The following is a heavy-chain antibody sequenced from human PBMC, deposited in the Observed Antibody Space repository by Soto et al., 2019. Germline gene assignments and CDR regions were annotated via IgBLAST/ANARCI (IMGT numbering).Heavy chain of an antibody. Sequence: QITLKESGPTLVKPTQTLTLTCTFPGFSFSSIGEGVGWIRQPPGKALEWLALIYWDDDKRYSPSLKSRLTIPKDTSKHQVVLTMTNMDPVDTATYYCVQSRCGGDCLQSYSSHSYYGLDVWGQGTTVTVSS. J-gene: IGHJ6*02. D-gene: IGHD2-21*02. CDR1: GFSFSSIGEG. CDR3: VQSRCGGDCLQSYSSHSYYGLDV. V-gene: IGHV2-5*02. CDR2: IYWDDDK.